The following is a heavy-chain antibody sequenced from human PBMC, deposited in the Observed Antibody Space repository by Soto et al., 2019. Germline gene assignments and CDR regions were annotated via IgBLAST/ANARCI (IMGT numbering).Heavy chain of an antibody. CDR1: GYSFTSYW. Sequence: GESLKISCKGSGYSFTSYWIGWVRQMPGKGLEWMGIIYPGDSDTRYSPSFQGQVTISADKSISTAYLQWSSLKASDTAMYYCARNGAAASPVDYYYYGMDVWGQGTTVTVS. J-gene: IGHJ6*02. D-gene: IGHD6-13*01. CDR3: ARNGAAASPVDYYYYGMDV. V-gene: IGHV5-51*01. CDR2: IYPGDSDT.